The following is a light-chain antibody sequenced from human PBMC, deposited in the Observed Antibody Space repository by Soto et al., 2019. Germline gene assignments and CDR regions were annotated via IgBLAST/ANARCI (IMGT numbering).Light chain of an antibody. CDR2: TAS. CDR3: QQYNSYPWT. Sequence: DIQMTQSPSSLSASVGDRVTITCRPSQGIGTSLAWYQQKPGAVPKLLIHTASTLQSGVPSRFSGSGSGTDFTLTISSLQPEDVATYYCQQYNSYPWTFGQGTKVDVK. CDR1: QGIGTS. V-gene: IGKV1-27*01. J-gene: IGKJ1*01.